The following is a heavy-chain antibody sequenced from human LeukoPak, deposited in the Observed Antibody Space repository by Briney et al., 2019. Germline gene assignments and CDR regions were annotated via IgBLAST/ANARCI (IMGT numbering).Heavy chain of an antibody. J-gene: IGHJ4*02. D-gene: IGHD2-15*01. CDR3: ATELVVVAATTCFDY. CDR1: GFTFSSYG. Sequence: PGGSLRLSCAASGFTFSSYGMHWVRQAPGKGLEWVAFIRYDGSNKYYADSVKGRFTISRDNAKNSLYLQMDSLRAEDTAVYYCATELVVVAATTCFDYWGQGILVTVSS. CDR2: IRYDGSNK. V-gene: IGHV3-30*02.